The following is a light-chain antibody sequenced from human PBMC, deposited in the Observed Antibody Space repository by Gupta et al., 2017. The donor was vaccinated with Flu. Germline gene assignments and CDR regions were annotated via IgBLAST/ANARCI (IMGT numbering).Light chain of an antibody. CDR3: QQYGTLPYT. CDR2: GVS. Sequence: EIVLTQSPGTLSLSPGERATLSCRASQSVSSTYLAWYQQKPGQAPRLLIYGVSTRATGIPDRFSGRGSGTDFTLTISRLEPEDFAVYHCQQYGTLPYTFGQGTKVEIK. J-gene: IGKJ2*01. CDR1: QSVSSTY. V-gene: IGKV3-20*01.